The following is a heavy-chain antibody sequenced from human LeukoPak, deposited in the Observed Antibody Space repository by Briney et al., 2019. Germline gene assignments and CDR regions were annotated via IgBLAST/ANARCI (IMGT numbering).Heavy chain of an antibody. CDR1: GFTFSSYW. D-gene: IGHD6-13*01. Sequence: GGSLRLSCAASGFTFSSYWMSWVRQAPGKGLEWVANIKQDGSEKYYVDSVKGRFTISRDNAKNSLYLQMNSLRAEDTAVYYCASTPAGIAAADVNWFDPWGQGTLVAVSS. V-gene: IGHV3-7*01. J-gene: IGHJ5*02. CDR3: ASTPAGIAAADVNWFDP. CDR2: IKQDGSEK.